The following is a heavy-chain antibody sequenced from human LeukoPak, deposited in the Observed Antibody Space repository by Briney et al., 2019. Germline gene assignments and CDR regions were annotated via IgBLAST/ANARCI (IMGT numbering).Heavy chain of an antibody. CDR1: GFTFISYG. CDR2: VSHNGGST. J-gene: IGHJ4*02. D-gene: IGHD6-13*01. CDR3: AKMSSFWSTYLFDY. Sequence: GGSLRLSCGASGFTFISYGMSWVREVPGRGLEWVSGVSHNGGSTNYADSVKGRFTISRDNSKNTLYLQMNTLRPEDTAVYYCAKMSSFWSTYLFDYWGRGTLVTVSS. V-gene: IGHV3-23*01.